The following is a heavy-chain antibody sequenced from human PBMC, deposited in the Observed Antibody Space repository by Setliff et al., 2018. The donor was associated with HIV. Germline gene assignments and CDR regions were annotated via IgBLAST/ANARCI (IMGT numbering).Heavy chain of an antibody. CDR3: AKDRGVVG. J-gene: IGHJ4*02. Sequence: PGGSLRLSCSASGFSLSQYWMSWVRQTPEKGLEWLANIKQDGSEKYYVDSVRGRFTISRDNAKNSLYLQINSLRAEDTAVYYCAKDRGVVGWGQGTLVTVSS. CDR1: GFSLSQYW. CDR2: IKQDGSEK. V-gene: IGHV3-7*03. D-gene: IGHD2-15*01.